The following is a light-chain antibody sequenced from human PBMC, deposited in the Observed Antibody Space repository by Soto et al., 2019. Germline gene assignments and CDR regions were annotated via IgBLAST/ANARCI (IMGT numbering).Light chain of an antibody. CDR1: NIGSKS. V-gene: IGLV3-21*04. Sequence: SYELTQPPSVSVAPGKTARITCGGNNIGSKSVHRYQQKPGQAPVLVIYYDSDRPSGIPERVSGSNSRNTATLTIIRVEAGDEADYYCHVWDSSSDLFGTGTKVTVL. CDR2: YDS. J-gene: IGLJ1*01. CDR3: HVWDSSSDL.